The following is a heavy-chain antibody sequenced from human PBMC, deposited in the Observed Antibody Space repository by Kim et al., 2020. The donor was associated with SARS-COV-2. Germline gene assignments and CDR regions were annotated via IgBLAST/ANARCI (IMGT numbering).Heavy chain of an antibody. CDR2: ISAYNGNT. Sequence: ASVKVSCKASGYTFTSYGISWVRQAPGQGLEWMGWISAYNGNTNYAQKLQGRVTMTTDTSTSTAYMELRSLRSDDTAVYYCARGLGGGVVTAQYYYGMDVWGQGTTVTVSS. D-gene: IGHD2-21*02. J-gene: IGHJ6*02. V-gene: IGHV1-18*04. CDR1: GYTFTSYG. CDR3: ARGLGGGVVTAQYYYGMDV.